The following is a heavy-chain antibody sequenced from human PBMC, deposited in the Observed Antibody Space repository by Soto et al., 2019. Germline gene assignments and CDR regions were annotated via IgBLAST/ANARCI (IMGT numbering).Heavy chain of an antibody. Sequence: EVQLLESGGGLVQPGGSLRLSCAASGFTFSSYAMSWVRQAAGKGLEWVSTISGSGANTYYADSVKGRFTISRDNSKNTLYLQMNSLRAEDTAVYYCAKRSLYSSGDVDYWGQGTRVTVSS. CDR2: ISGSGANT. CDR1: GFTFSSYA. D-gene: IGHD6-19*01. J-gene: IGHJ4*02. V-gene: IGHV3-23*01. CDR3: AKRSLYSSGDVDY.